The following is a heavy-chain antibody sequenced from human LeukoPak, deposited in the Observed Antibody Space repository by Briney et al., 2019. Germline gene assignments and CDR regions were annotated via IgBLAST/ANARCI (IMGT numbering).Heavy chain of an antibody. J-gene: IGHJ6*02. V-gene: IGHV1-18*01. D-gene: IGHD4-17*01. Sequence: ASVKVSCEASGYTFTSYGISWVRQAPGQGLEWMGWISAYNGNTNYAQKLQGRVTMTTDTSTSTAYMELRSLRFDDTAVYYCARDDYGDYGASADYYYGMDVWGQGTTVTVSS. CDR2: ISAYNGNT. CDR1: GYTFTSYG. CDR3: ARDDYGDYGASADYYYGMDV.